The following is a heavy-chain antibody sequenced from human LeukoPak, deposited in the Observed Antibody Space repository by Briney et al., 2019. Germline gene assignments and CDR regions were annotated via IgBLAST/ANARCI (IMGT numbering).Heavy chain of an antibody. CDR3: ARCYTAPYLFHDAFDI. Sequence: SETLSLTCTVSGGSISSYYWSWIRQPPGKGLEWIGYIYYSGSTNYNPSLKSRVTISVDTSKNQFSLKLSSVTAADTAVYYCARCYTAPYLFHDAFDIWGQGTMVTVSS. D-gene: IGHD2-2*02. CDR2: IYYSGST. J-gene: IGHJ3*02. CDR1: GGSISSYY. V-gene: IGHV4-59*08.